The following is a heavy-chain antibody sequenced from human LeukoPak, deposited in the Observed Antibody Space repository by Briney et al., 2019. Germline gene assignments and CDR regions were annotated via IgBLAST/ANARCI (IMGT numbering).Heavy chain of an antibody. Sequence: SETLSLTCTVSGGSISSYYWSWIRQPPGKGLEWIAYISDIGSINYNPSLKSRVTISLDTSKNQFSLKLSSVTAADTAVYYCARSYYDFWSGPTKHDYWGQGTLVTVSS. V-gene: IGHV4-59*12. CDR2: ISDIGSI. D-gene: IGHD3-3*01. CDR3: ARSYYDFWSGPTKHDY. J-gene: IGHJ4*02. CDR1: GGSISSYY.